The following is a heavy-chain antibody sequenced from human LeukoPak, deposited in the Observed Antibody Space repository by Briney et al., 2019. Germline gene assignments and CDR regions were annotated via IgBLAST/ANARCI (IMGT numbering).Heavy chain of an antibody. CDR3: AKDLAPRIVGASTSSW. D-gene: IGHD1-26*01. J-gene: IGHJ4*02. Sequence: GGSLRLSCAASGFSVSSNYMNWVRQAPGKGLEWVSIIYSGGTTYYADSVKGRFTISRDNSKNTLYLQMNSLRAEDTAVYYCAKDLAPRIVGASTSSWGGQGTLVTVSS. CDR1: GFSVSSNY. V-gene: IGHV3-53*05. CDR2: IYSGGTT.